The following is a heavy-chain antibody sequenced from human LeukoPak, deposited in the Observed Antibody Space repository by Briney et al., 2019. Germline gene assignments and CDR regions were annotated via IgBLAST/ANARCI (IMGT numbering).Heavy chain of an antibody. CDR3: ATQQLVRFVLRFQH. J-gene: IGHJ1*01. CDR2: TYYRSKWYN. V-gene: IGHV6-1*01. CDR1: GDSVSSNSAA. Sequence: KSSQTLSLTCAISGDSVSSNSAAWNWIRQSPSRGLEWLGRTYYRSKWYNDYAVSVKGRIAINPDTSKNQFSLQLNSVTPEDTAVYYCATQQLVRFVLRFQHWGQGTLVTVSS. D-gene: IGHD6-13*01.